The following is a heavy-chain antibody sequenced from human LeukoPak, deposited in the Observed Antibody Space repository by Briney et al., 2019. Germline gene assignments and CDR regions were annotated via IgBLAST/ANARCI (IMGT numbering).Heavy chain of an antibody. CDR3: ATLYGGYCSGGSCIRDY. Sequence: VASVSVSCKASGGTFSSYAISWVRQAPGEGGEWVGRIIPILGIANYAQKFQGRGTITAHKSTSTAYMELSSLRSEDTAVYYCATLYGGYCSGGSCIRDYWGQGTLATVSS. V-gene: IGHV1-69*04. CDR2: IIPILGIA. CDR1: GGTFSSYA. D-gene: IGHD2-15*01. J-gene: IGHJ4*02.